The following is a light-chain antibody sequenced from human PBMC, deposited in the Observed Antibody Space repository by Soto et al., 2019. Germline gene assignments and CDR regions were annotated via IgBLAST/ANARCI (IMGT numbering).Light chain of an antibody. CDR1: SSDVGSYHL. V-gene: IGLV2-23*02. CDR2: NVS. CDR3: CSYSGSNWGYV. J-gene: IGLJ1*01. Sequence: QSVLTQPASVSGSPGQSITISCTGTSSDVGSYHLVSWYQQHPGKAPKLIIYNVSKWPSGVSDRFSASKSGSTASLTISGLQAEDEAEYYCCSYSGSNWGYVFGTGTKVTVL.